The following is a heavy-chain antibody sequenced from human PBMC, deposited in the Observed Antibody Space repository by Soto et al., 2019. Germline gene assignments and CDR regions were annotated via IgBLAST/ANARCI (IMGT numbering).Heavy chain of an antibody. CDR2: ISSSSSYI. V-gene: IGHV3-21*01. CDR1: GFTFSSYS. J-gene: IGHJ4*02. D-gene: IGHD3-16*01. CDR3: ARDQSKNDYIWGSPNYYFDY. Sequence: GGSLRLSCAASGFTFSSYSMNWVRQAPGKGLEWVSSISSSSSYIYYADSVKGRFTISRDNAKNSLYLQMNSLRAEDTAVYYCARDQSKNDYIWGSPNYYFDYWGQGTLVTVS.